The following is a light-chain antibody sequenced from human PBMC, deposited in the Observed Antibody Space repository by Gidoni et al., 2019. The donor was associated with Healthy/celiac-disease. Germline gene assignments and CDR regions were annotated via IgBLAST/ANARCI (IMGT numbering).Light chain of an antibody. CDR2: AAS. J-gene: IGKJ5*01. Sequence: RVTIICSASQSISSYLNWYQQKAGKAPKLLIYAASSLQSGVPSRFSGRGSGTELTITICRLQPEGLTTFYCQQGYRTPPERAFGQGTRVEIK. V-gene: IGKV1-39*01. CDR3: QQGYRTPPERA. CDR1: QSISSY.